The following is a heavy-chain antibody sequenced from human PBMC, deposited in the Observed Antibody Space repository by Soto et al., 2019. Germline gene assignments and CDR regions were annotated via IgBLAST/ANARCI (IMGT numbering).Heavy chain of an antibody. CDR2: IYYSGST. J-gene: IGHJ6*02. CDR1: GGSISSSSYY. V-gene: IGHV4-39*01. Sequence: SETLSLTCTVSGGSISSSSYYWGWIRQPPGKGLEWIGSIYYSGSTYYNPSLKSRVTISVDTSKNQFSLKLSSVTAADTAVYYCARQSVPAAMKGPYYYYYGMDVWGQGTTVTVSS. D-gene: IGHD2-2*01. CDR3: ARQSVPAAMKGPYYYYYGMDV.